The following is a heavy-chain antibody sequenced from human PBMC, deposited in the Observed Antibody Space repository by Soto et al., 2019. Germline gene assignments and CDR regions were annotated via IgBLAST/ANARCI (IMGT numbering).Heavy chain of an antibody. J-gene: IGHJ4*02. V-gene: IGHV1-69*12. D-gene: IGHD3-9*01. CDR3: ARETEKDYDILTGYYTGDRDY. Sequence: QVQLVQSGAEVKKPGSSEKVSCKASGGTFSSYAISWVRQAPGQGLEWMGGIIPIFGTANYAQKFQGRVTITADESTSRAYMEQSSLRSEDTAVYYCARETEKDYDILTGYYTGDRDYWGQGTLVTVSS. CDR2: IIPIFGTA. CDR1: GGTFSSYA.